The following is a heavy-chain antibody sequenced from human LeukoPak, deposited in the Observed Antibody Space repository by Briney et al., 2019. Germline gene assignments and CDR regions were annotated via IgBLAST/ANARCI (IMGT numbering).Heavy chain of an antibody. CDR3: VGDIHDYLWGSYRCDY. J-gene: IGHJ4*02. V-gene: IGHV1-18*04. D-gene: IGHD3-16*02. CDR1: GYTFTSYG. CDR2: ISPYNGQT. Sequence: ASVKVSCKASGYTFTSYGISWVRQAPGQGLEWMGWISPYNGQTKNAQKLQGRVTMTTDRSTSTAYMELRSLRSDDTAVYYCVGDIHDYLWGSYRCDYWGQGTLVPVSS.